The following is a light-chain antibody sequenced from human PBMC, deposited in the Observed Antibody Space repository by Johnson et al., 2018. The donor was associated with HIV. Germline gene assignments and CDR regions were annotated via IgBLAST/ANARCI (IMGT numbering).Light chain of an antibody. CDR3: GTWDSSLSAEV. V-gene: IGLV1-51*01. CDR2: DNN. J-gene: IGLJ1*01. CDR1: DSNIGNNY. Sequence: SVLTQPPSVSAAPGQKVTISCSGTDSNIGNNYVSWYQQLPGTAPKLLIYDNNKRPSGIPDRFSGSKSGTSATLGITVLQTGDEADYYCGTWDSSLSAEVFGTGTKVTVL.